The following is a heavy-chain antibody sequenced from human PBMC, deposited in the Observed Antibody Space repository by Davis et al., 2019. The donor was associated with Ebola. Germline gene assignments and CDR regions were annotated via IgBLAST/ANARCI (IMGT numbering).Heavy chain of an antibody. D-gene: IGHD6-13*01. CDR1: GFTVSDNY. J-gene: IGHJ4*02. CDR3: AKARSSWTPFDY. Sequence: GESLKISCAASGFTVSDNYMSWVRQAPGKGLEWVSSIFSGGRTFYADSVKGRFSISRDTSKNMLYLQMSSLRVDDTAVYYCAKARSSWTPFDYWGQGTLVTVSS. V-gene: IGHV3-66*01. CDR2: IFSGGRT.